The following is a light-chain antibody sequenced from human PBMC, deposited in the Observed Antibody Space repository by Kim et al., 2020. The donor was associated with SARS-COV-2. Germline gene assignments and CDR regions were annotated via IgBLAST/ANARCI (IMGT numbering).Light chain of an antibody. CDR1: VSEKYY. CDR3: YSRDSSGDHLV. CDR2: GKN. V-gene: IGLV3-19*01. Sequence: SSELTQDPAVSVALGQTLRSHVKETVSEKYYASWYQQKPGQAPVLVIYGKNNRPSGIPDRFSGSSSGDTVSLTITGAQAEDEADYYCYSRDSSGDHLVFGGGTQLTVL. J-gene: IGLJ2*01.